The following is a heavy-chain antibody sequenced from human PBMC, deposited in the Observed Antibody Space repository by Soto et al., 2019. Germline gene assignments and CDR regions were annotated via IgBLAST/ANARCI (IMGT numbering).Heavy chain of an antibody. Sequence: PSETLSLTCAVYGESFSGHIWTWIRQTPGKGLQWIGQINHSGNASYNPSIKSRVTISVHTSNSQFSLELSSVTAADTAVYFCARGLITGSHYSGGWYYFDSWGQGTQVTVSS. J-gene: IGHJ4*02. CDR2: INHSGNA. CDR3: ARGLITGSHYSGGWYYFDS. CDR1: GESFSGHI. V-gene: IGHV4-34*01. D-gene: IGHD6-19*01.